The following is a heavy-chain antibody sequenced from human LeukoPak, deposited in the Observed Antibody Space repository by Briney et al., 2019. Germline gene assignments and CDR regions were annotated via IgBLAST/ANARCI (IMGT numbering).Heavy chain of an antibody. D-gene: IGHD3-10*01. CDR3: ARAGPHSYGSGSYYRRPTKVYGMDV. J-gene: IGHJ6*02. V-gene: IGHV4-39*07. CDR2: INHSGST. Sequence: SETLSLTCTVSGGSISSSSYYWGWIRQPPGKGLEWIGEINHSGSTNYNPSLKSRVTISVDTSKNQFSLKLSSVTAADTAVYYCARAGPHSYGSGSYYRRPTKVYGMDVWGQGTTVTVSS. CDR1: GGSISSSSYY.